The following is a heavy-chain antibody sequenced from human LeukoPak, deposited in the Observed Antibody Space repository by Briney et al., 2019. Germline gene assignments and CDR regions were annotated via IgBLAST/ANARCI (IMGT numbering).Heavy chain of an antibody. V-gene: IGHV3-48*04. D-gene: IGHD3-22*01. J-gene: IGHJ4*02. Sequence: GGSLRLSCAASGFTLSSYSMNWVRQAPGKGREWVLYISSSSSTIYYADSVKGRFTISRDNAKNSLYLQMNSLRAEDTAVYYCARDTPDYYDSSGYFDYWGQGTLVTVSS. CDR2: ISSSSSTI. CDR3: ARDTPDYYDSSGYFDY. CDR1: GFTLSSYS.